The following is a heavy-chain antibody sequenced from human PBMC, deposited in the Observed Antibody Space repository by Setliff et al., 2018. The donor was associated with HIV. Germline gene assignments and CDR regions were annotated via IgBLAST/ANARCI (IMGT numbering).Heavy chain of an antibody. D-gene: IGHD3-3*01. CDR1: GYTFTSYY. CDR2: ISYDGSNK. CDR3: ARDQTPRFLEIGYIDV. V-gene: IGHV3-30*04. Sequence: SCKASGYTFTSYYMHWVRQAPGKGLEWVVVISYDGSNKYYADSGKGRFTISRDNSKNTLYLQMNSLRAEDTAVYYCARDQTPRFLEIGYIDVWGKGTTVTVSS. J-gene: IGHJ6*03.